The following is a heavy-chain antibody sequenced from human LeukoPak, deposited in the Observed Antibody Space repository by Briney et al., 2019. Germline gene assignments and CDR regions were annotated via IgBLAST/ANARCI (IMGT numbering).Heavy chain of an antibody. CDR2: INPSGGST. J-gene: IGHJ3*02. Sequence: ASVKVSCKASGYTFTNYYMHWVRQAPGQGLEWMGIINPSGGSTRSAQKFQGRVTMTRDTSTSTVYMELSSLRSEDTAVYYCASRVRYGYNPNDAFDIWGQGTMVTVSS. V-gene: IGHV1-46*01. CDR3: ASRVRYGYNPNDAFDI. CDR1: GYTFTNYY. D-gene: IGHD5-24*01.